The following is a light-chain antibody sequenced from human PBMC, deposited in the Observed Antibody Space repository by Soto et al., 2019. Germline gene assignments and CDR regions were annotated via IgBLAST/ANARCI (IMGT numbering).Light chain of an antibody. Sequence: QAVVTQPPSASGSPGQSVTISCTGTKNDIGVYDFVSWYQHHPGKAPRLIIYEVVQRPSGVPDRFSGSKSGNTASLTVSGLQAADEADYFCKSYAGSNTYVFGSGTKLTVL. CDR3: KSYAGSNTYV. CDR2: EVV. V-gene: IGLV2-8*01. J-gene: IGLJ1*01. CDR1: KNDIGVYDF.